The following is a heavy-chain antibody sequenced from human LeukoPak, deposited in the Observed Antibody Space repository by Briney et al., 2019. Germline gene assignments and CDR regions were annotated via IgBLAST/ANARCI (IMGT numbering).Heavy chain of an antibody. J-gene: IGHJ4*02. V-gene: IGHV4-38-2*01. CDR2: VYHGGNT. Sequence: SETLSLTCSVSGYSISNGYYWGWIRQPPGKGLEFIGSVYHGGNTYYKASLKSRVTISLDTSKNQVSLRLSSVTAADTAIYYCAKRGSGITVAADYWGQGTLVTVSS. CDR1: GYSISNGYY. CDR3: AKRGSGITVAADY. D-gene: IGHD6-19*01.